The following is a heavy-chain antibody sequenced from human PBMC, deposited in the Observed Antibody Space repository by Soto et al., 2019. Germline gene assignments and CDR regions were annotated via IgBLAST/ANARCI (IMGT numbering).Heavy chain of an antibody. Sequence: PGGSLGLSCAASGFTFSSYAMSWVRQAPGKGLEWISAISGSGGSTYYAESVKGRFTISRDNSRNTLYLQMNSLRAEDTAVYDCAKGYGELLSPCDYWGQGTLVTVSS. CDR1: GFTFSSYA. CDR2: ISGSGGST. J-gene: IGHJ4*02. CDR3: AKGYGELLSPCDY. V-gene: IGHV3-23*01. D-gene: IGHD1-26*01.